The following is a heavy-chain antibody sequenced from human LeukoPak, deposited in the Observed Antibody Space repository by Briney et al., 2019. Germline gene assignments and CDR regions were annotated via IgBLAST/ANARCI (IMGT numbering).Heavy chain of an antibody. CDR2: IKQDGSAK. CDR3: AGSQGFLIDY. V-gene: IGHV3-7*01. J-gene: IGHJ4*02. Sequence: GGSLRLSCAASGFTFSNYWMNWVRQAPGRGLEWVANIKQDGSAKYYVDSVKGRLTISRDNAKSLLYLQMSSLRAEDAAVYYCAGSQGFLIDYWGQGTLVTVSS. D-gene: IGHD3-3*01. CDR1: GFTFSNYW.